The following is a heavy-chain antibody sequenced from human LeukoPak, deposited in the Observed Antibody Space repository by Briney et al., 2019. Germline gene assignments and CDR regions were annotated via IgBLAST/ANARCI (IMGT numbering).Heavy chain of an antibody. V-gene: IGHV3-74*01. CDR2: INSDGSST. Sequence: QPGGSLRLSCAASGFTFSSYWMCWVRQAPGKGLVWVSRINSDGSSTTYADSVKGRFTISRDNAKSTLYLQMGSLRAEDTAVYYCARDLSPVVRASPMGYWGQGTPVTVSS. CDR3: ARDLSPVVRASPMGY. CDR1: GFTFSSYW. D-gene: IGHD3-10*01. J-gene: IGHJ4*02.